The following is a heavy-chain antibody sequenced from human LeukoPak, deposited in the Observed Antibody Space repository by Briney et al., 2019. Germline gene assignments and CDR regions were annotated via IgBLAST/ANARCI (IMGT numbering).Heavy chain of an antibody. J-gene: IGHJ3*02. D-gene: IGHD5-18*01. V-gene: IGHV5-51*01. CDR2: IHSADSNT. CDR3: ARVDTAMGEAFDI. CDR1: GYSFTNYW. Sequence: GESLKISCKDSGYSFTNYWIGWVRQMPGKGLEWMGIIHSADSNTKYSPSFQGQVTISADKSISTAYLQWSGLKASDTAMYYCARVDTAMGEAFDIWGQGTMVTVSS.